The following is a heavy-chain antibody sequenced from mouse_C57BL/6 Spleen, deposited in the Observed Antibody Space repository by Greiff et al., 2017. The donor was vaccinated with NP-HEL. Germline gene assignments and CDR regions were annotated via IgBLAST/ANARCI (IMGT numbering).Heavy chain of an antibody. D-gene: IGHD1-1*01. CDR3: AIPRYGSSYGYFDV. V-gene: IGHV1-74*01. Sequence: QVQLQQSGAELVKPGASVKVSCKASGYTFTSYWMHWVKQRPGQGLEWIGRIHPSDSDTNYNQKFKGKATLTVDKSSSTADMQLSSLTSEDSAVYYCAIPRYGSSYGYFDVWGKGTTVTVSS. CDR2: IHPSDSDT. CDR1: GYTFTSYW. J-gene: IGHJ1*03.